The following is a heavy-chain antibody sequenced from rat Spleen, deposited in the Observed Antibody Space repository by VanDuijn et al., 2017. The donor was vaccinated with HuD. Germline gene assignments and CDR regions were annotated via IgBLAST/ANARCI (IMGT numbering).Heavy chain of an antibody. CDR2: ITNTGGST. CDR3: TRGDYYDGYYYWYFDF. J-gene: IGHJ1*01. V-gene: IGHV5-27*01. CDR1: GFTFSNYY. Sequence: EVQLVESGGGLVQPGRSLKLSCAASGFTFSNYYMAWVRQAPTKGLEWVASITNTGGSTYYPDSVKGRFTISRDNAKSTLYLQMNSLRSEDTATYYCTRGDYYDGYYYWYFDFWGPGTMVTVSS. D-gene: IGHD1-12*03.